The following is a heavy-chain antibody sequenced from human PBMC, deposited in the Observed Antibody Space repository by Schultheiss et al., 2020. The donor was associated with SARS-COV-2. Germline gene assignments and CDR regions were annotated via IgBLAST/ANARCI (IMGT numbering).Heavy chain of an antibody. V-gene: IGHV3-21*01. CDR2: ISSSSSYI. CDR1: GFTFSSYS. J-gene: IGHJ4*02. Sequence: GGSLRLSCAASGFTFSSYSMNWVRQAPGKGLEWVSSISSSSSYIYYADSVKGRFTISRDNAKNSLYLQMNSLRAEDTAVYYCARVSGPEGGSYPVYWGQGTLVTVSS. D-gene: IGHD1-26*01. CDR3: ARVSGPEGGSYPVY.